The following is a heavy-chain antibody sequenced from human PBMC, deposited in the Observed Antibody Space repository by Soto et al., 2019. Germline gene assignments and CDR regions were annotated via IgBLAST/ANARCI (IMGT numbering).Heavy chain of an antibody. J-gene: IGHJ4*02. CDR2: ISSSGSTI. Sequence: QVQLVESGGGLVKPGGSLRLSCAASGFTFSDYYMSWIRQAPGKGLEWVSYISSSGSTIYYADCVKGRFTISRDNAKNSLYMEMNSLRAEVTGVYYCARQVRGFLRWLPSVGEDYFDYWGQGTLVTVSS. CDR1: GFTFSDYY. D-gene: IGHD3-3*01. CDR3: ARQVRGFLRWLPSVGEDYFDY. V-gene: IGHV3-11*01.